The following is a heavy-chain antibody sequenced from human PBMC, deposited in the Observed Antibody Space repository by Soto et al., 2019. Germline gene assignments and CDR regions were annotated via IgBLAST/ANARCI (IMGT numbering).Heavy chain of an antibody. CDR1: GGTFSSYA. Sequence: QVQLVQSGAEVKKPGSSVKVSCKASGGTFSSYAISWVRQAPGQGLEWMGGIIPIFGTANYAQKFQGRVTITADESTSTAYMELSSLRSEDTAVYYCARDGGSTAAAGPSGYYYGMDVWGQGTTVTVSS. CDR3: ARDGGSTAAAGPSGYYYGMDV. J-gene: IGHJ6*02. D-gene: IGHD6-13*01. CDR2: IIPIFGTA. V-gene: IGHV1-69*12.